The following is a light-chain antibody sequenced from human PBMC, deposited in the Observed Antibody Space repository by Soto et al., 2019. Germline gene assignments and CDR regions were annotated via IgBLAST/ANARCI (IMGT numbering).Light chain of an antibody. J-gene: IGLJ2*01. CDR3: SSYTTSNTGV. CDR1: SSDVGGYNY. Sequence: QSALTQPASVSGSPGQSITISCTGTSSDVGGYNYVSWFQQHPGKAPRLMIYEVTNRPSGVSHRFSGSKSGNTASLTISGLQAEDEDDYYCSSYTTSNTGVFGGGTKLTVL. V-gene: IGLV2-14*01. CDR2: EVT.